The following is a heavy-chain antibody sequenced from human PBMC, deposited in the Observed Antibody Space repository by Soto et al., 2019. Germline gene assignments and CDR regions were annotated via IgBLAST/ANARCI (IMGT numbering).Heavy chain of an antibody. CDR3: ARSYYDFWSGYPFDY. J-gene: IGHJ4*02. CDR2: IYYSGST. Sequence: SSETLSLTCIVSGDSISSYYWSWIRQPPGKRLEWIGYIYYSGSTSYNPSLKSRVAISIDTSKNQFSLRLSSVTAADTALYYCARSYYDFWSGYPFDYWGQGTLVTVSS. V-gene: IGHV4-59*01. CDR1: GDSISSYY. D-gene: IGHD3-3*01.